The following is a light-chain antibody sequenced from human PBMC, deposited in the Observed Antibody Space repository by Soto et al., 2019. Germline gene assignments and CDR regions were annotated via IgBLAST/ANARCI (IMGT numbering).Light chain of an antibody. V-gene: IGKV3-15*01. CDR2: GAS. CDR3: QQYNIWRSIT. CDR1: QSVSSN. Sequence: EIVMTQSPATLSVSPVERATLSCMASQSVSSNLAWYQQKPGQAPSLLIYGASTRATGTPARFSGSGSGTEFTLTISSLQSEDFAVYYCQQYNIWRSITFGQGTRLEIK. J-gene: IGKJ5*01.